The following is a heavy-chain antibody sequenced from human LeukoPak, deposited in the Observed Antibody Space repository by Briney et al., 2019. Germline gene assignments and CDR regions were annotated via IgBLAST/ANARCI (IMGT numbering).Heavy chain of an antibody. CDR2: ISRSSTYI. CDR3: ARLETTPYYFDY. V-gene: IGHV3-21*01. Sequence: GGSLRLSCAASGLTFSSYNMNWVRQAPGKGLEWVSSISRSSTYISYADSVKGRFTISRDNAKNSLYLQMNSLRAEDTAVYYCARLETTPYYFDYWGQGTLVTVSP. D-gene: IGHD1-1*01. CDR1: GLTFSSYN. J-gene: IGHJ4*02.